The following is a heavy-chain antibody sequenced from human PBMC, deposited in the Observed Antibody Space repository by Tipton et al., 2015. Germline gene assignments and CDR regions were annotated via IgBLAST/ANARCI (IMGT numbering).Heavy chain of an antibody. V-gene: IGHV4-59*01. CDR3: ARARGRHGGLFDS. D-gene: IGHD4-23*01. J-gene: IGHJ4*02. Sequence: TLSLTCTVSSDSINKYYWSWIRQPPGKELEWIGYIQFSGATNYNPSLESRVSISVDTSKTQFSLEMRSVTATDTAVHYCARARGRHGGLFDSWGQGTLVTVSS. CDR2: IQFSGAT. CDR1: SDSINKYY.